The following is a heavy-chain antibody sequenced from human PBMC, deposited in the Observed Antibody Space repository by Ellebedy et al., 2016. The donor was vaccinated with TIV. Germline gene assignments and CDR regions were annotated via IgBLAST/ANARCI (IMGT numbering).Heavy chain of an antibody. V-gene: IGHV3-48*03. CDR3: ASGAYDI. J-gene: IGHJ3*02. Sequence: GESLKISCAASGFTFNSYAMHWVRQAPGKGLEWVSYISSTGTTIYYADSVKGRFTISRDNAKISLYLQMNSLTAEDTAVYYCASGAYDIWGQGTMVTVSS. CDR1: GFTFNSYA. CDR2: ISSTGTTI.